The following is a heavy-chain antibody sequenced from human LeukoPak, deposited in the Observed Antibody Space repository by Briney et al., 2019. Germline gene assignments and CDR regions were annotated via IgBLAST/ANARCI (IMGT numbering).Heavy chain of an antibody. D-gene: IGHD6-13*01. CDR2: ISGSGNRA. V-gene: IGHV3-23*01. J-gene: IGHJ4*02. CDR1: RFTFSTYG. Sequence: GGSLRLSCAASRFTFSTYGMNWVRQTPGKGLEWVSAISGSGNRAYHADSVKGRFTISRDNAKNSLYLQMNSLRAEDTAVYYCARFIAAPYYFDYWGRGTLVTVSS. CDR3: ARFIAAPYYFDY.